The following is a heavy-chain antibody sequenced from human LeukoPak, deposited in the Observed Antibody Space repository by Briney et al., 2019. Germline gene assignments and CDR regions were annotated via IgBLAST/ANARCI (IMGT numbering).Heavy chain of an antibody. D-gene: IGHD6-19*01. J-gene: IGHJ4*02. Sequence: SETLSLTCTVSGGSISSSSYYWGWIRQPPGKGLEWIGSIYYSGSTYYYPSLQSRVTISVDTSKNQFSLKLSSVTAADTAVYYCATIAEAVAPHWGQGALVTVSS. CDR1: GGSISSSSYY. V-gene: IGHV4-39*01. CDR3: ATIAEAVAPH. CDR2: IYYSGST.